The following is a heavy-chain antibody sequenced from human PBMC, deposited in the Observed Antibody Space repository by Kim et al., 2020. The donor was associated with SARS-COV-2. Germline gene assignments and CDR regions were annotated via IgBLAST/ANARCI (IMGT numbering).Heavy chain of an antibody. CDR2: IIPIFGTA. CDR3: AGLWFRELFPGYYYMDV. J-gene: IGHJ6*03. V-gene: IGHV1-69*13. Sequence: SVKVSCKASGGTFSSYAISWVRRAPGQGLEWMGGIIPIFGTANYAQKFQGRVTITADESTSTAYMELSSLRSEDTAVYYCAGLWFRELFPGYYYMDVWGKGTTVTVSS. D-gene: IGHD3-10*01. CDR1: GGTFSSYA.